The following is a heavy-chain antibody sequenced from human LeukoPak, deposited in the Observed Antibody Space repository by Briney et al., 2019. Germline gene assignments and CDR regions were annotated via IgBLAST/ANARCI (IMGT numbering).Heavy chain of an antibody. CDR3: ARKNGLDY. J-gene: IGHJ4*02. Sequence: GGSLRLSCAASGFTSSSYWMSWVRQAPGKGLEWVANIKQDGSEKYYVDSVKGRFTISRDNAKNSLYLQMNSLRAEDTAVYYCARKNGLDYWGQGTLVTVSS. CDR1: GFTSSSYW. V-gene: IGHV3-7*01. CDR2: IKQDGSEK.